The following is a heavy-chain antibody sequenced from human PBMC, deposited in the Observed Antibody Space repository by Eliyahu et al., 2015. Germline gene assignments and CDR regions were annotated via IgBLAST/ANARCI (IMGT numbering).Heavy chain of an antibody. J-gene: IGHJ6*03. Sequence: NYNPSLKSRVTISIDTSKXQFSLKLSSVTAADTAVYYCARRCSGGTLYYYYYIDVWGKGTTVTVSS. V-gene: IGHV4-34*01. D-gene: IGHD2-15*01. CDR3: ARRCSGGTLYYYYYIDV.